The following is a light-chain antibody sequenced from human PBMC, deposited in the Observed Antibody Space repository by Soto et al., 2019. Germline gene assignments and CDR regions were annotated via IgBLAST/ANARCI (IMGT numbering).Light chain of an antibody. CDR2: ESS. Sequence: EVVLTQSPATLSLSLGERATLSCRASQNVANYLDWYQQKTGQAPRLIIYESSNRATGIAARFSGSVSGTDFTLTISSLETEDCAVYDCQQRSNWPQTFGPRTKVDIK. V-gene: IGKV3-11*01. CDR1: QNVANY. CDR3: QQRSNWPQT. J-gene: IGKJ1*01.